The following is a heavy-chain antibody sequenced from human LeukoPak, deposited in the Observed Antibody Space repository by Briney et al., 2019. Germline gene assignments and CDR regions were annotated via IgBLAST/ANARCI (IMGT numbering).Heavy chain of an antibody. CDR1: GFTFSSYA. J-gene: IGHJ5*02. Sequence: GGSLRLSCAVSGFTFSSYAMSWVRQAPGKGLEWVSAISGSGGGTFYADSVRGRFTISRDNAKNSLYLQMNSLRAEDTAVYYCARDRYCSSTSCSHNWFDPWGQGTLATVSS. CDR3: ARDRYCSSTSCSHNWFDP. CDR2: ISGSGGGT. D-gene: IGHD2-2*01. V-gene: IGHV3-23*01.